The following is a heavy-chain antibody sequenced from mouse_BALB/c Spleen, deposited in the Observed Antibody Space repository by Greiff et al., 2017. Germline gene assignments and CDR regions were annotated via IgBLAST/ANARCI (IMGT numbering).Heavy chain of an antibody. V-gene: IGHV5-6-5*01. Sequence: EVKLMESGGGLVKPGGSLKLSCAASGFTFSSYAMSWVRQTPEKRLEWVASISSGGSTYYPDSVKGRFTISRDNARNILYLQMSSLRSEDTAMYYCARGRSTTKAPYFDVWGAGTTVTVSS. CDR1: GFTFSSYA. CDR2: ISSGGST. CDR3: ARGRSTTKAPYFDV. J-gene: IGHJ1*01. D-gene: IGHD2-12*01.